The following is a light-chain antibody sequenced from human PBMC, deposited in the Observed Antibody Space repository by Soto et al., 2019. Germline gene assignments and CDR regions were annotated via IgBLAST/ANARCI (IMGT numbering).Light chain of an antibody. CDR3: QQSASSVT. CDR2: DAD. Sequence: DTVLTPSPGTLSLSPGETATLSCSASHSVSSTFLAWYQQKPGQAPTLLIYDADTRATGIPDRFSGSGFGTHFTLTISSLEPEDFAMYYCQQSASSVTFGQGTRLEI. V-gene: IGKV3-20*01. J-gene: IGKJ5*01. CDR1: HSVSSTF.